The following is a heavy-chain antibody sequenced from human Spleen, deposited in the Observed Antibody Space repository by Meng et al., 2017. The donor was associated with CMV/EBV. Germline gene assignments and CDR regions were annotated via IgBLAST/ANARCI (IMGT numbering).Heavy chain of an antibody. CDR1: GFTFRSYA. CDR2: ISFDGNTE. J-gene: IGHJ6*02. D-gene: IGHD3-3*01. CDR3: ARAYSGYHRDFWSGYRPFYYYYGMDV. V-gene: IGHV3-30-3*01. Sequence: GESLKISCAASGFTFRSYAMHWVRQAPGKGLEWVAVISFDGNTEYYAESVKGRFTISRDNLKDMLYLQMNSLRTEDTAVYYCARAYSGYHRDFWSGYRPFYYYYGMDVWGQGTTVTVSS.